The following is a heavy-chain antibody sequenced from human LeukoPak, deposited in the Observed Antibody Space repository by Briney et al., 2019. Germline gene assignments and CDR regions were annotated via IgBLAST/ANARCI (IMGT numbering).Heavy chain of an antibody. CDR1: GGSFSGYY. D-gene: IGHD6-13*01. CDR3: ASETRYSSSWSY. V-gene: IGHV4-34*01. CDR2: INHSGST. J-gene: IGHJ4*02. Sequence: SETLSLTXAVYGGSFSGYYWSWIRQPPGKGLEWIGEINHSGSTNYNPSLKSRVTISVDTSKNQFSLKLSSVTAADTAVYYCASETRYSSSWSYWGQGTLVTVSS.